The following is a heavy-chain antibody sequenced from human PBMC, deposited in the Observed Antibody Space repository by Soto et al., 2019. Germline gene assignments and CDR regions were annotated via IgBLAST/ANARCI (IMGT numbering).Heavy chain of an antibody. CDR1: GGTFSSYA. CDR3: ARDGHYDSSDAFAI. J-gene: IGHJ3*02. Sequence: SVKVSCKASGGTFSSYAISWVRQAPGQGLEWMGGIIPIFGTANYAQKFQGRVTITADESTSTAYMELSSLRSEDTAVYYCARDGHYDSSDAFAIWSQGTMVTGS. V-gene: IGHV1-69*13. D-gene: IGHD3-22*01. CDR2: IIPIFGTA.